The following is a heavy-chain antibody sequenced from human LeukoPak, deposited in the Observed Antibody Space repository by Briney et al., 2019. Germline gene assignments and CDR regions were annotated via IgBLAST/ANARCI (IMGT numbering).Heavy chain of an antibody. D-gene: IGHD3-9*01. CDR1: GGSISSSNYY. Sequence: PSETLSLTCTVSGGSISSSNYYWAWIRQPPGKGLEWIGSIYYSGTTYYSPSLKSRVIISVDTSKNQFSLKMTSVTAADTALYHCAPGSPSTGYYQYWGEGTLVTVSS. V-gene: IGHV4-39*01. CDR2: IYYSGTT. CDR3: APGSPSTGYYQY. J-gene: IGHJ4*02.